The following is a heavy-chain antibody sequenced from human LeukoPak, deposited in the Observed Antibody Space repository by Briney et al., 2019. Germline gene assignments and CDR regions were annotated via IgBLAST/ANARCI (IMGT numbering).Heavy chain of an antibody. CDR3: ARVNDRELGYYYYGMDV. D-gene: IGHD1-1*01. Sequence: SETLSLTCTVSGGSIRSYYWSWIRQPPGKGLEWIGYIYYSGSTNYNPSLKSRVTISVDTSKNQFSLKLSSVTAADTAVYYCARVNDRELGYYYYGMDVWGQGTTITVSS. J-gene: IGHJ6*02. CDR1: GGSIRSYY. CDR2: IYYSGST. V-gene: IGHV4-59*01.